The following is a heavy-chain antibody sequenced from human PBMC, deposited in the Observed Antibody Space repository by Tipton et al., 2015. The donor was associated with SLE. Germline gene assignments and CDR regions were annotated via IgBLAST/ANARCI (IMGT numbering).Heavy chain of an antibody. J-gene: IGHJ4*02. Sequence: SLRLSCVTSGFPFSASGMHWIRQAPGKGLAGVAFTGRNRGDDHYGDSVKGRFTISRDNSRNTVYLQMNSLRPEDTALYYCVKDHPVASYWGQGTLVSVSS. CDR3: VKDHPVASY. V-gene: IGHV3-30*02. CDR2: TGRNRGDD. CDR1: GFPFSASG. D-gene: IGHD4-23*01.